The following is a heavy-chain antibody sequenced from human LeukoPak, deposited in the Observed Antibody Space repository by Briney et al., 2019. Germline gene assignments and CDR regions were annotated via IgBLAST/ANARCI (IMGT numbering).Heavy chain of an antibody. CDR3: ARGDGSWGAFDI. J-gene: IGHJ3*02. CDR2: IYSGGST. CDR1: GFTFSNYG. Sequence: PGGSLRLSCGASGFTFSNYGMLWVRQAPGKGLEWVSVIYSGGSTYYADSVKGRFTISRDNSKNTLYLQMNSLRAEDTAVYYCARGDGSWGAFDIWGQGTMVTVSS. V-gene: IGHV3-53*01. D-gene: IGHD1-26*01.